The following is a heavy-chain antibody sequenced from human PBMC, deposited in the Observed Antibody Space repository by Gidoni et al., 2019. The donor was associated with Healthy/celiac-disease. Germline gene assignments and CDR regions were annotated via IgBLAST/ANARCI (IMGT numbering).Heavy chain of an antibody. Sequence: EGQLLESGGGVVQPGGFLRLTCAAAGFTVSSYAMSWVRQAPGKGLECVSASSGSGGSTYYADYVKGRFTISRDNSKNTLYLQMNSLRAEDTAVYYCAKDTASLYGSDDYWGQGTLVTVSS. CDR2: SSGSGGST. V-gene: IGHV3-23*01. CDR3: AKDTASLYGSDDY. J-gene: IGHJ4*02. CDR1: GFTVSSYA. D-gene: IGHD3-10*01.